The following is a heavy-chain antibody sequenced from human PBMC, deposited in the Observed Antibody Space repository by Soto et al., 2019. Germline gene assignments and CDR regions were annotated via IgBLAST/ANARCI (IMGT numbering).Heavy chain of an antibody. CDR1: GGSFSGHY. CDR2: INHRGST. CDR3: ARGYPRSIFSTALATSYWFDS. J-gene: IGHJ5*01. Sequence: QVQLPQWGAGLLKPSETLSLTCDVYGGSFSGHYWSWIRQYPGTGLEGIAEINHRGSTNYNPSLKRRVTMSVDPSKTQFSLRLGSVTAADTAVYYCARGYPRSIFSTALATSYWFDSWGQGGLVTVSS. V-gene: IGHV4-34*01. D-gene: IGHD2-21*01.